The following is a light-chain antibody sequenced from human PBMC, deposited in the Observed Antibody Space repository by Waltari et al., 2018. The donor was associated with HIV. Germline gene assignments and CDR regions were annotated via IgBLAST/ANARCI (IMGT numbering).Light chain of an antibody. J-gene: IGKJ1*01. V-gene: IGKV4-1*01. CDR3: QQYYNLPWT. Sequence: DIVMTQSPDSLAVSLGERATINCKSSQSVLYSSNNKNYLVWYQQRPGQPPKLLIYWASTRESGVPDRFSGSGSGTDFTLTISSLRAEDVAVYYCQQYYNLPWTFGQGTKVEIK. CDR2: WAS. CDR1: QSVLYSSNNKNY.